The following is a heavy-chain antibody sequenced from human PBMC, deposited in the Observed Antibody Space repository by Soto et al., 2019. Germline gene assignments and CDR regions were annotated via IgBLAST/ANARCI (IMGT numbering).Heavy chain of an antibody. CDR1: GYSFTIYW. D-gene: IGHD6-13*01. Sequence: GESLKISCNGSGYSFTIYWIGWVRQMPGKGLEWMGIIYPGDSDTRYSPSFQGQVTISADKSISTAYLQWSSLKASDTAMYYCARRAYSSSWQYYFDYWGQGTLVTVSS. V-gene: IGHV5-51*01. CDR3: ARRAYSSSWQYYFDY. CDR2: IYPGDSDT. J-gene: IGHJ4*02.